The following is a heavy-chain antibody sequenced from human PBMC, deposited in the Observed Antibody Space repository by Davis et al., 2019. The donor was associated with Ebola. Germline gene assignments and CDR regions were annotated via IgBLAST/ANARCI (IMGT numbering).Heavy chain of an antibody. CDR2: INDSGGT. CDR1: GGSFSGYY. V-gene: IGHV4-34*01. J-gene: IGHJ6*04. CDR3: ARHGHYGMDV. Sequence: MPSETLSLTCAVYGGSFSGYYWSWIRQTPGKGLEWIGEINDSGGTNYNPSLKSRVTISVDTSKNQFSLKLNSVTAADTAVYYCARHGHYGMDVWGKGTTVTVSS.